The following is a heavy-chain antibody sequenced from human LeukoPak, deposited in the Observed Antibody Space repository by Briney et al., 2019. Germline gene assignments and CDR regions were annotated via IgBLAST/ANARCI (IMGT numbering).Heavy chain of an antibody. CDR1: GYTFTSYD. D-gene: IGHD3-3*01. CDR2: MNPNSGNT. J-gene: IGHJ4*02. V-gene: IGHV1-8*03. CDR3: ARGRLNYDFWSGYYRDYYFAY. Sequence: GASVKVSCKASGYTFTSYDINWVRQATGQGLEWMGWMNPNSGNTGYAQKFQGRVTITRNTSISTAYMELSSLRSEDTAVYYCARGRLNYDFWSGYYRDYYFAYWGQGTLVTVSS.